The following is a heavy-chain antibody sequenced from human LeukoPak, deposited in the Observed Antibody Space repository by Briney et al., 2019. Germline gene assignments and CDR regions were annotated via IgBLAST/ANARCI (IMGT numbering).Heavy chain of an antibody. V-gene: IGHV3-33*01. CDR3: ARDYCSGGSCYSFSYYYYMDV. CDR1: GFTFSSYS. CDR2: IWYDGSND. D-gene: IGHD2-15*01. Sequence: PWRSLRLSCAASGFTFSSYSMHWVRQAPGKGLEWVTVIWYDGSNDYYADSVRGRFTISRDNSKNTLYLQMNRLSPEDTAVYYCARDYCSGGSCYSFSYYYYMDVWGKGTTVTVSS. J-gene: IGHJ6*03.